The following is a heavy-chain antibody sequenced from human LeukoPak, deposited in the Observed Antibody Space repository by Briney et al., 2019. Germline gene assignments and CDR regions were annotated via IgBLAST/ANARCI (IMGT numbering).Heavy chain of an antibody. CDR1: GGSIITNNW. V-gene: IGHV4-4*02. CDR3: AREVAAGSHKGFDY. D-gene: IGHD6-19*01. Sequence: PSETLSLTCAVSGGSIITNNWWHWIRLSPGKGLEWIGEIFHIGGTNYNPSLKSRVTMSVDTSKNHFSLVVNSVTAADTAIYYCAREVAAGSHKGFDYWGQGILVTVSS. J-gene: IGHJ4*02. CDR2: IFHIGGT.